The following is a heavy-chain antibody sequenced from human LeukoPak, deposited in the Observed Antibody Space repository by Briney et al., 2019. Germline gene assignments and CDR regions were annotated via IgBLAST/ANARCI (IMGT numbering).Heavy chain of an antibody. J-gene: IGHJ3*02. Sequence: SVKVSCKASGGTFSSYAISWVRQAPGQGLEWMGGIIPIFGTANYAQKFQGRVTITADESTSTAYMELSSLRSEDTAVYYCARGVVAATRDAFDIWGQGTMVTVSS. CDR3: ARGVVAATRDAFDI. V-gene: IGHV1-69*13. CDR1: GGTFSSYA. D-gene: IGHD2-15*01. CDR2: IIPIFGTA.